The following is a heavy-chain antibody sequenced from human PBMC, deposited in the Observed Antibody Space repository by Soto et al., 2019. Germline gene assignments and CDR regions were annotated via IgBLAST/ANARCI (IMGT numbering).Heavy chain of an antibody. CDR1: GYTFTSYA. D-gene: IGHD6-19*01. J-gene: IGHJ6*03. CDR2: INAGNGNT. V-gene: IGHV1-3*01. CDR3: ARTGSGWHYYYYMDV. Sequence: ASVKVSCKASGYTFTSYAMHWVRQAPGQRLEWMGWINAGNGNTKYSQKFQGRVTITRDTSASTAYMELSSLRSEDTAVCYCARTGSGWHYYYYMDVWGKGTTVTVSS.